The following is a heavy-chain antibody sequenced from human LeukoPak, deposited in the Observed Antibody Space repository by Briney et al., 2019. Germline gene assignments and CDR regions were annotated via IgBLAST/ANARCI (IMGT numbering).Heavy chain of an antibody. V-gene: IGHV3-23*01. J-gene: IGHJ4*02. CDR2: ITGSGGNT. D-gene: IGHD3-9*01. Sequence: PGGSLRLSCAASGFTFSNYAMSWVRQAPGKGLEWVSAITGSGGNTYYASSVKGRFTISRDNSKNTVFLQMNSLRAEDTAVYYCAKWGDYDVLTGYYVSDYWGQGTLVTVSS. CDR1: GFTFSNYA. CDR3: AKWGDYDVLTGYYVSDY.